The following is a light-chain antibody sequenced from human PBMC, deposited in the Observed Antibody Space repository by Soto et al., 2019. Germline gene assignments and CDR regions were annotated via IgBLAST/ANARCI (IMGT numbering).Light chain of an antibody. J-gene: IGKJ1*01. V-gene: IGKV3-15*01. CDR3: QQYNTWHPKMA. CDR2: GAS. Sequence: TPSPATPSVFPGGKAPPPCRARQSVSSDLAWYQQRPGQAPRLLIYGASTRATGIPARFRGSGSGTEFRLTISSLQSEDFATYYCQQYNTWHPKMAFGRGTK. CDR1: QSVSSD.